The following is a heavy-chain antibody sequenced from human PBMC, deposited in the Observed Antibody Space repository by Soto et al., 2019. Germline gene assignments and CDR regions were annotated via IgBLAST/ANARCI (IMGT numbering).Heavy chain of an antibody. CDR2: INHSGST. CDR3: ARGSHPGIAATFDY. V-gene: IGHV4-34*01. Sequence: QVQLQQWGAGLLKPSETLSLTCAVYGGSFSGYYWSWIRQPPGKGLEWIGEINHSGSTNYNPSLKSRVTIPVDTSKNQFSLKLSSVTAADTAVYYCARGSHPGIAATFDYWGQGTLVTVSS. CDR1: GGSFSGYY. J-gene: IGHJ4*02. D-gene: IGHD6-13*01.